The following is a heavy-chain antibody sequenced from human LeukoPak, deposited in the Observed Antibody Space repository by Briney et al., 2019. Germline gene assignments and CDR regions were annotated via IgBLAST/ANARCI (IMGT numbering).Heavy chain of an antibody. V-gene: IGHV4-4*07. CDR1: GASINDYS. Sequence: PSETLSLTCTVSGASINDYSYSWSWIRQSAGKGLEWIGRIYSSGSTTYSPSFTGRVSMSLDTSKNHFSLKLSSMTAADTAVYFCARDHGGYHYGYGWFDPWGQGTLVTVSS. J-gene: IGHJ5*02. D-gene: IGHD5-18*01. CDR3: ARDHGGYHYGYGWFDP. CDR2: IYSSGST.